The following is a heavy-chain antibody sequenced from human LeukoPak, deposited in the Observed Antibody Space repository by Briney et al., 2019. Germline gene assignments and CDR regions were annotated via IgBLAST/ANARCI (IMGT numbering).Heavy chain of an antibody. Sequence: PGRSLRLSCAASGFTFSSYAMHWVRQAPGKGLEWVAVISYDGSNKYYADSVKGRFTISRDNSKNTLYLQMNSLRAEDTAVYYCARDGAPPYYYYYYMDVWGKGTTVTVSS. CDR3: ARDGAPPYYYYYYMDV. J-gene: IGHJ6*03. CDR2: ISYDGSNK. D-gene: IGHD1-26*01. V-gene: IGHV3-30*01. CDR1: GFTFSSYA.